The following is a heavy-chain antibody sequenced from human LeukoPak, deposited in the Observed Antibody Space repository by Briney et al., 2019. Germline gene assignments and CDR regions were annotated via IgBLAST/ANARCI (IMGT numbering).Heavy chain of an antibody. CDR2: ISGSGGST. V-gene: IGHV3-23*01. CDR1: GFTFSSYA. Sequence: GGSLRLSCTTSGFTFSSYAMSWVRQAPGKGLEWVSAISGSGGSTYYADSVKGRFTISRDNSKNTLYLQMNSLRAEDTAVYYCAKGTFGRRTVTIDYWGQGTLVTVSS. CDR3: AKGTFGRRTVTIDY. J-gene: IGHJ4*02. D-gene: IGHD4-17*01.